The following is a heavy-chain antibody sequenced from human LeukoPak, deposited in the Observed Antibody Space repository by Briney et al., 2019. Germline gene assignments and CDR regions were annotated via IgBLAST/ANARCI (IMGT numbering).Heavy chain of an antibody. CDR3: ATAIAAADPVIDY. D-gene: IGHD6-13*01. CDR1: GGSISSHY. J-gene: IGHJ4*02. CDR2: IYYRGFT. Sequence: SETLSLTCTVSGGSISSHYWSWIRQPPGKGLEWIGYIYYRGFTTYNPSLKSRVTISVDTSKNQFSLKLSSVTAADTAVYYCATAIAAADPVIDYWGQGTLVTVSS. V-gene: IGHV4-59*08.